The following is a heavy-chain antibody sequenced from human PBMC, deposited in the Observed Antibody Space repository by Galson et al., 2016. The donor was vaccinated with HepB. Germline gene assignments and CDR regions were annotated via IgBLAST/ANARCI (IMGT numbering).Heavy chain of an antibody. CDR2: IFHSGTS. J-gene: IGHJ5*02. Sequence: SETLSLTCTVSGDSIVSLNWWSWVRQSSGKGLEWIGDIFHSGTSKFNPSLKSRVIMSVDTSKRQFRLNLMSVTAADTAVYYCARTVGDYAYFGEYHFDQWGQGALVTFSS. D-gene: IGHD3-10*01. CDR3: ARTVGDYAYFGEYHFDQ. CDR1: GDSIVSLNW. V-gene: IGHV4-4*02.